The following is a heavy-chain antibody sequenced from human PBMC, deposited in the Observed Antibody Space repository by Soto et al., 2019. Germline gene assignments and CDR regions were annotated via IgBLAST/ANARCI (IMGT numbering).Heavy chain of an antibody. J-gene: IGHJ3*02. Sequence: QVQLVQSGAGVKKPGASVKVSCKASGYTFTSHYRHWVRQAPGQGPEWMGIIDPIGSSPSYAPNFQGRVSLTSDTSTSTMYMELNSLRSDDTAVYYCARDPISGSQLKGAFDIWGQGTMVTVSS. D-gene: IGHD1-26*01. CDR2: IDPIGSSP. CDR3: ARDPISGSQLKGAFDI. V-gene: IGHV1-46*01. CDR1: GYTFTSHY.